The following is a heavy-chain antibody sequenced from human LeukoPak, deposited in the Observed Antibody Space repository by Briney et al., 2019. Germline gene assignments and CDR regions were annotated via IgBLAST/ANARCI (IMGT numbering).Heavy chain of an antibody. CDR2: TYYRSKWYN. J-gene: IGHJ4*02. CDR1: GDSVSSNSAA. Sequence: SQTLSLTCAISGDSVSSNSAAWNWIRQSPSRGLEWLGRTYYRSKWYNDYAVSVKSRITVNPDTSKNQFSLQLNSVTPEDTAVYYCARATNWNDVFHHYFDYWGQGTLVTVSS. V-gene: IGHV6-1*01. D-gene: IGHD1-1*01. CDR3: ARATNWNDVFHHYFDY.